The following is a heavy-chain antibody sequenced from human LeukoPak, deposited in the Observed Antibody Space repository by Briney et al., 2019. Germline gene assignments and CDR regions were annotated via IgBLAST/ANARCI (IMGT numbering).Heavy chain of an antibody. D-gene: IGHD2-2*01. V-gene: IGHV1-2*02. CDR1: GYTFTNYG. Sequence: GASVKVSCKASGYTFTNYGINWLRQAPGQGLEWMGWINPNSGGTNYAQKFQGRVTMTRDTSISTAYMELSRLRSDDTAVYYCARDGIVVVPAAIRDAVSYYYYYYMDVWGKGTTVTISS. J-gene: IGHJ6*03. CDR3: ARDGIVVVPAAIRDAVSYYYYYYMDV. CDR2: INPNSGGT.